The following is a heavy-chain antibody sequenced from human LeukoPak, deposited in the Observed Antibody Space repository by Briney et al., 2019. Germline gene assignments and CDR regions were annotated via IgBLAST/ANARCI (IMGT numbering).Heavy chain of an antibody. CDR3: ARRPHYGQWFDP. Sequence: ASVKVSCKASGYTFTGYYMHWVRQAPGQGLEWMGWINPNSGGTNYAQKFQGRVTMTRDTSISTAYMEPSRLRSDDTAVYYCARRPHYGQWFDPWGQGTLVTVSS. D-gene: IGHD4-17*01. V-gene: IGHV1-2*02. J-gene: IGHJ5*02. CDR1: GYTFTGYY. CDR2: INPNSGGT.